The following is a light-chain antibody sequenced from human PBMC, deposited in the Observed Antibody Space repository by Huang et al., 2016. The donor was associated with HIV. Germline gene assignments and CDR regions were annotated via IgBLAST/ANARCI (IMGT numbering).Light chain of an antibody. J-gene: IGKJ5*01. V-gene: IGKV1-39*01. CDR2: TAS. CDR3: QQSYSPPREVT. CDR1: QSISSY. Sequence: DIQMTQSPSSLSASVGDRVTITCRASQSISSYLNWYQQKPGKAPKRLIYTASSLQSGVPSRFSGSGSGTDFTLTISSLQPEDFATYYCQQSYSPPREVTFGQGTRLEIK.